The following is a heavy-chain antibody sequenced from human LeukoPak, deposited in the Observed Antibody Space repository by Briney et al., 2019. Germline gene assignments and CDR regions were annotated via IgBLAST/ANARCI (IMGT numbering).Heavy chain of an antibody. CDR1: GFTFSSYA. Sequence: GGSLRLSCAASGFTFSSYAMHWVRQAPGKGLEWVSGISWNSGSIGYADSVKGRFTISRDNAKNSLYLQMNSLRAEDTAVYYCARGSYYYDSTRPFDYWGQGTLVTVSS. CDR2: ISWNSGSI. D-gene: IGHD3-22*01. V-gene: IGHV3-9*01. CDR3: ARGSYYYDSTRPFDY. J-gene: IGHJ4*02.